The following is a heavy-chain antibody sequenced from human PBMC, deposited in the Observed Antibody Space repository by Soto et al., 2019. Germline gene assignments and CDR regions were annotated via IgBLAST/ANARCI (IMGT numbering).Heavy chain of an antibody. D-gene: IGHD3-9*01. V-gene: IGHV3-53*01. J-gene: IGHJ6*02. CDR2: IYRGGRT. CDR3: ARGPPGYNVLTGYPREDYYYYPMDV. Sequence: ESGGGLIQAGGSVRLSCAVSGFAVSNYYMTWVRQSSGKGLEWVAVIYRGGRTSYADSVKGRFTVSRDTSKNTLSLEMNSLRGEDTAVYYCARGPPGYNVLTGYPREDYYYYPMDVWGQGTTVTVSS. CDR1: GFAVSNYY.